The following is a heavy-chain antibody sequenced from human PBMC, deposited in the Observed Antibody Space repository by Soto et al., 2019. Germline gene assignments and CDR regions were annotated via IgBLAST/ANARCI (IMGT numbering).Heavy chain of an antibody. CDR3: AKDPKNPYYDILTGYRGAGYMDV. CDR1: GFTFSSYA. J-gene: IGHJ6*03. CDR2: ISGSGGST. V-gene: IGHV3-23*01. D-gene: IGHD3-9*01. Sequence: EVQLLESGGGLVQPGGSLRLSCAASGFTFSSYAMSWVRQAPGKGLEWVSAISGSGGSTYYADSVKGRFTISRDNSKNKLYLQMNSLRAEDTAVYYCAKDPKNPYYDILTGYRGAGYMDVWGKGTTVTVSS.